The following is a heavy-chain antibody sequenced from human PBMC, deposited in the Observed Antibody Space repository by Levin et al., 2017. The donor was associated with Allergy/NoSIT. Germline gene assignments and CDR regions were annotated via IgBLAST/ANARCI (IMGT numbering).Heavy chain of an antibody. J-gene: IGHJ5*02. D-gene: IGHD2/OR15-2a*01. Sequence: GGSLRLSCAASGFSFSDYWMAWVRQPPGKGLEWVANIKGDGSDQYYMDSVRGRFTISRDNAKNSLYLQMHSLRADEDTAVYYCARISTGDRPWFDPWGQGTLVTVSS. CDR2: IKGDGSDQ. CDR3: ARISTGDRPWFDP. CDR1: GFSFSDYW. V-gene: IGHV3-7*03.